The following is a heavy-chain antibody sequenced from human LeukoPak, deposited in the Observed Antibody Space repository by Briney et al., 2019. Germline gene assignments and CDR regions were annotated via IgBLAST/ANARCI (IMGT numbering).Heavy chain of an antibody. CDR1: GGSISSSPYY. D-gene: IGHD7-27*01. Sequence: SETLSLTCTVSGGSISSSPYYWGWIRQPPGQGLEWIGSIYYSGTTHYNPSLESRVTISVDTSKNQFSLKLASVTAADTAIYYCASRKLGNDYWGQGTLVTVSS. J-gene: IGHJ4*02. V-gene: IGHV4-39*07. CDR2: IYYSGTT. CDR3: ASRKLGNDY.